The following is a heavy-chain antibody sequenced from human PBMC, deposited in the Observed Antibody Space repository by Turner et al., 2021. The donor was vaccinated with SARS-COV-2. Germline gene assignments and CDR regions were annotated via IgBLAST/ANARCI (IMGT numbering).Heavy chain of an antibody. J-gene: IGHJ4*02. Sequence: EVQLLESGGGLVQPGGSLILSCAASGFTFSNYAMTWVRQAPGKGLEWVSGIRGSGDSTFYADSVKGRFTISRDNSKHTLFLQKNSLRAEDTAVYYCAKDYAYYGSGSYPDYWGQGTLVTVSS. CDR2: IRGSGDST. CDR1: GFTFSNYA. D-gene: IGHD3-10*01. CDR3: AKDYAYYGSGSYPDY. V-gene: IGHV3-23*01.